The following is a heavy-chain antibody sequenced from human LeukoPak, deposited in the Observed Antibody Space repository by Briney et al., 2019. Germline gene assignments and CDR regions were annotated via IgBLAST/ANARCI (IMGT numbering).Heavy chain of an antibody. V-gene: IGHV1-69*01. CDR1: GGTFSSYA. J-gene: IGHJ4*02. Sequence: SVKVSCKASGGTFSSYAISWVRQAPGQGLEWMGGIIPLFGTANYAQKFLGRVIITADESTSTTHMYLSSLKSEDTAVYYCARGMSVNSGELGDYWGQGTLVTVSS. D-gene: IGHD1-26*01. CDR3: ARGMSVNSGELGDY. CDR2: IIPLFGTA.